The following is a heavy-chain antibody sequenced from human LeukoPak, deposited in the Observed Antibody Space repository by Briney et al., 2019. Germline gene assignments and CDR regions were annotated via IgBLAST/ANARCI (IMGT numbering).Heavy chain of an antibody. CDR1: GFSFSTYG. CDR3: AKDPPITGTGFDY. J-gene: IGHJ4*02. CDR2: IRYDGSNK. Sequence: GGSLRLSCAASGFSFSTYGMHWVRHVPGKELEWVAFIRYDGSNKFYADSVKGRFTISRDTSNNTLYLQMNSLTAEDTAVYYCAKDPPITGTGFDYWGGGTLVNVSS. V-gene: IGHV3-30*02. D-gene: IGHD1-20*01.